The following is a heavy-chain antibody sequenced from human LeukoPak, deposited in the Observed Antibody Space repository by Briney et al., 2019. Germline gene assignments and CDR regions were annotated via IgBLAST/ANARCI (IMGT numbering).Heavy chain of an antibody. J-gene: IGHJ3*02. CDR1: GFTFSSYA. CDR3: AKGRYYHDNSDAFEI. V-gene: IGHV3-23*01. D-gene: IGHD3-22*01. CDR2: ISGSGGST. Sequence: GGSLRLSCAASGFTFSSYAISWVRQAPGGGLEWVSAISGSGGSTYYADSVKGRFTISRDNSKNTLYLQMNSLRAEDTAVYQCAKGRYYHDNSDAFEIWGQGTMVTVSS.